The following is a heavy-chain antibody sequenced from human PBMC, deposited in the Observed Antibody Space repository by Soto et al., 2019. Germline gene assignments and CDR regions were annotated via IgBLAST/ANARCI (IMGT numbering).Heavy chain of an antibody. V-gene: IGHV3-21*03. CDR2: ISSSSSYI. CDR1: GFTFSSYS. CDR3: ARDHPPWLYGMDV. J-gene: IGHJ6*02. Sequence: GGSLRLSCAASGFTFSSYSMNWVRQAPGKGLEWVSSISSSSSYIYYADSVKGRFTISRDNARNSLYLQMNSLRAEDTAVYYCARDHPPWLYGMDVWGQGTTVTVSS. D-gene: IGHD3-22*01.